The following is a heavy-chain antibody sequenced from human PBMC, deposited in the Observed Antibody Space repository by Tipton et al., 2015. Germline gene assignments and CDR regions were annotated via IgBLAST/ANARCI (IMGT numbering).Heavy chain of an antibody. V-gene: IGHV3-48*01. CDR1: GFTFSSYS. Sequence: GSLRLSCAASGFTFSSYSMNWVRQAPGKGLEWVSYISTSASTIHYTDSVKGRFTISRDNAKNSLYLQMDSLRAEDTALYYCTKDFTAYYYDGTGYYFDYWGQGTLVTVSS. CDR2: ISTSASTI. J-gene: IGHJ4*02. CDR3: TKDFTAYYYDGTGYYFDY. D-gene: IGHD3-22*01.